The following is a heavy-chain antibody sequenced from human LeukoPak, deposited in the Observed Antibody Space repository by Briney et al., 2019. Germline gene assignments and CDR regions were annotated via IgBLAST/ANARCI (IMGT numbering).Heavy chain of an antibody. CDR1: GFNFTTHA. V-gene: IGHV3-23*01. J-gene: IGHJ4*02. Sequence: GGSLRLSCAASGFNFTTHAMAWVRQAPGKGLEWVSSFSGSISKIYYASSVRGRFTISRDNSKNMLYLQMSSLRAEDTALYYCVKQCAGSVWFTLDHWGPGTLVTVSS. CDR2: FSGSISKI. D-gene: IGHD6-19*01. CDR3: VKQCAGSVWFTLDH.